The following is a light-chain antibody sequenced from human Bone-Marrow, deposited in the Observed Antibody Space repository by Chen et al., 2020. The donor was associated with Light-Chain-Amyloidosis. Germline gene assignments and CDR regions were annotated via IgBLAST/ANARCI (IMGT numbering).Light chain of an antibody. J-gene: IGLJ1*01. Sequence: QSALTHPASVSGSPGPTNTTSYTGTSSNVGSYKLVSWYQQHPDKALKLMTYEGSERPSGDSNRFPGSKSGNTAPLTISGLQAEDEADYYCCSYAHSITSLYVFGTGTRVTVL. V-gene: IGLV2-23*01. CDR2: EGS. CDR3: CSYAHSITSLYV. CDR1: SSNVGSYKL.